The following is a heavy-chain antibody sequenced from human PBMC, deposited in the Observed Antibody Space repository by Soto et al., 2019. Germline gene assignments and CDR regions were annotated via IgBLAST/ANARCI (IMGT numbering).Heavy chain of an antibody. D-gene: IGHD2-8*02. Sequence: SETLSLTCAVSGYSIRSSHWWGWIRQPPGKGLEWIGYIFHTESTYYNPSLKSRVTISVDTSKNQFSLKLTSVTAADTAVYYCARDKITGLFDYWGQGTLVTVSS. V-gene: IGHV4-28*03. J-gene: IGHJ4*02. CDR2: IFHTEST. CDR1: GYSIRSSHW. CDR3: ARDKITGLFDY.